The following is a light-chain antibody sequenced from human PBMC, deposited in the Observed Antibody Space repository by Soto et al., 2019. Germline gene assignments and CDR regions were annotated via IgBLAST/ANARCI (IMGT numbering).Light chain of an antibody. Sequence: EIVLTQSPGTLSLSPGERATLTCRASQSVSSSSLAWYQQKPGQAPRLLIYDASSRATGIPDRFSGSGSETDFTRTISRLEPEDLAVYYCQQYGSSPRTFGQGTKVEIK. CDR1: QSVSSSS. CDR2: DAS. J-gene: IGKJ1*01. V-gene: IGKV3-20*01. CDR3: QQYGSSPRT.